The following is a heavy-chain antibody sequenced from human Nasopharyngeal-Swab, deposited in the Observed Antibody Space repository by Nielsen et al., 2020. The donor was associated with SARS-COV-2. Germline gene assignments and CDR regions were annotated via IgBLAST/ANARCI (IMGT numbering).Heavy chain of an antibody. CDR1: GFTFSSYE. V-gene: IGHV3-48*03. CDR3: AKGGWAWNYVNAFDI. J-gene: IGHJ3*02. CDR2: ISSSGSTI. Sequence: GESLKISCAASGFTFSSYEMNWVRQAPGKGLEWVSYISSSGSTIYYADSVKGRFTISRDNAKNTLYLQMNSLRAEDTAVYYCAKGGWAWNYVNAFDIWGQGTMVTVSS. D-gene: IGHD1-7*01.